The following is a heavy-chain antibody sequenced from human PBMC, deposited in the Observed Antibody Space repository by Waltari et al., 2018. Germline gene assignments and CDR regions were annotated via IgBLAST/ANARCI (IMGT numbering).Heavy chain of an antibody. Sequence: QGQLVESGGGVLQPGGSLTLSCAASGFQFGAYGMHWVRQAPGKGLEWLAFISYDSSRVYNADSIAGRFSISRDGAQKTVQIRLTSLRVNDTAVYYCAKGGIVGTVGPYYVDIWGRGTSVFVSS. CDR3: AKGGIVGTVGPYYVDI. D-gene: IGHD2-21*01. J-gene: IGHJ6*03. CDR2: ISYDSSRV. V-gene: IGHV3-33*03. CDR1: GFQFGAYG.